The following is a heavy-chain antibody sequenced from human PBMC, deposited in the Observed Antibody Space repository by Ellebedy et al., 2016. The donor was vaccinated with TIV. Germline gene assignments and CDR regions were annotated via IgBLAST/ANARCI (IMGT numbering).Heavy chain of an antibody. Sequence: SETLSLTXTVSGDSIRSSRSYWAWIRQSPGKGLEWIGSLFYSGSTSYSPSFKGRVTISGDSPKNQVSLNLNSVSAADTAVYYCASPHSGSFYGDYWGQGILATVSS. J-gene: IGHJ4*02. V-gene: IGHV4-39*01. CDR1: GDSIRSSRSY. D-gene: IGHD1-26*01. CDR3: ASPHSGSFYGDY. CDR2: LFYSGST.